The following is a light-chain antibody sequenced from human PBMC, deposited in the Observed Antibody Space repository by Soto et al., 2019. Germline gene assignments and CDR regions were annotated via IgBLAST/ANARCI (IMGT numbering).Light chain of an antibody. CDR2: DVS. J-gene: IGLJ1*01. Sequence: QSALTQPASVSGSPGQSITISCTGTSSDVGDYNYVSWYQQHPGKAPKVMIYDVSNRPSGVSNRFSGSKSGNTASLTISGLQAEDEADYYCSSSTSSSTLVFGTGTKVTVL. CDR3: SSSTSSSTLV. CDR1: SSDVGDYNY. V-gene: IGLV2-14*01.